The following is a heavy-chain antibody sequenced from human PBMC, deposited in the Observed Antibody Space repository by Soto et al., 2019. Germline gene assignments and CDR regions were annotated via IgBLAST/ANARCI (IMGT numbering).Heavy chain of an antibody. CDR1: GYTFTSYY. J-gene: IGHJ4*02. D-gene: IGHD3-3*01. Sequence: ASVKVSCKASGYTFTSYYMHWVRQAPGQGLEWMGIINPSGGSTSYAQKFQGRVTMTRDTSTSTVYMELSSLRSEDTAVYYCARGGLYDFWSGYPTPVTNYWGQGTLVTVSS. CDR2: INPSGGST. CDR3: ARGGLYDFWSGYPTPVTNY. V-gene: IGHV1-46*01.